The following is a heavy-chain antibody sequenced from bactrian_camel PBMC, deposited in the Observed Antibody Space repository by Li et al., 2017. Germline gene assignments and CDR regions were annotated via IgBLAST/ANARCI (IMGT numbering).Heavy chain of an antibody. J-gene: IGHJ4*01. CDR2: IYRGGRTT. Sequence: QLVESGGGSVQAGGSLRLSCAASGDTGGTRWMGWFRQAPGKEREGVAAIYRGGRTTYYPDSVKGRFAISQDNAENTMYLQMNSLKPEDTGMYICAAGCADGNWWWSYKYWGQGTQVTV. CDR3: AAGCADGNWWWSYKY. D-gene: IGHD7*01. V-gene: IGHV3S25*01. CDR1: GDTGGTRW.